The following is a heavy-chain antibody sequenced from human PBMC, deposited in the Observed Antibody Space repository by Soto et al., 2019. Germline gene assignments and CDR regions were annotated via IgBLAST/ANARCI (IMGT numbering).Heavy chain of an antibody. CDR2: ISSSSSTI. V-gene: IGHV3-48*01. CDR1: GFTFSTYS. J-gene: IGHJ4*01. CDR3: TTDTISPPPKIDGY. D-gene: IGHD2-2*01. Sequence: GGSLRLSCAASGFTFSTYSMNWVRQAPGKGLEWVSYISSSSSTIFYTDSVKGRFTVSRDNAKNSLYLQMNSLRAEDTAMYYCTTDTISPPPKIDGYWGQGTLVTVSS.